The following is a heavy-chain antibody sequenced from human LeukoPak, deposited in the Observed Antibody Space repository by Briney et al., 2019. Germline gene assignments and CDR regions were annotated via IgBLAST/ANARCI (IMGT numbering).Heavy chain of an antibody. CDR2: IYSSGST. V-gene: IGHV4-39*01. J-gene: IGHJ4*02. CDR3: ARLHFFGYSGYAFDY. Sequence: SETLSLTCAVSGASVSGSNYYGGWIRKPPGKGLEWIGNIYSSGSTYYNASLQSRVTISIDPSKNQFSLRLNSVTAADTAVYYCARLHFFGYSGYAFDYWGQGTLVTVSS. D-gene: IGHD5-12*01. CDR1: GASVSGSNYY.